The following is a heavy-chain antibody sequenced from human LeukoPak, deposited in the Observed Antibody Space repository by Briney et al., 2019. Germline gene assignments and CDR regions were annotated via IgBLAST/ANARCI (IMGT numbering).Heavy chain of an antibody. Sequence: GGSLRLSCAASGFTFSSYAMHWVRQAPGKGLEWVAVISYDGSNKYYADSVKGRFTISRDNSKNTLYLQMNSLRAEDTAVYYCARMDIVVVLEGDYYYGMDVWGQGTTVTVSS. D-gene: IGHD2-2*03. CDR3: ARMDIVVVLEGDYYYGMDV. J-gene: IGHJ6*02. V-gene: IGHV3-30-3*01. CDR1: GFTFSSYA. CDR2: ISYDGSNK.